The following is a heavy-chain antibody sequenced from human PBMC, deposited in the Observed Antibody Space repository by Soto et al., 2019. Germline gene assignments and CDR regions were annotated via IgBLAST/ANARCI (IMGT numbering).Heavy chain of an antibody. Sequence: QVQLVESGGGVVQPGRSLRLSCAASGFTFSSYGMHWVRQAPGKGLEWVAVISYDGSNKYYADSVKGRFTISRDNSKNTLYLQMNSLRAEDTAVYYCANTVTTNHYFDYWGQGTLVTVSS. CDR3: ANTVTTNHYFDY. CDR2: ISYDGSNK. J-gene: IGHJ4*02. V-gene: IGHV3-30*18. CDR1: GFTFSSYG. D-gene: IGHD4-4*01.